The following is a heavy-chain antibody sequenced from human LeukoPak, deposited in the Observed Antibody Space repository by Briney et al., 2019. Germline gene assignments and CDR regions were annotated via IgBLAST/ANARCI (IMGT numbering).Heavy chain of an antibody. D-gene: IGHD1-14*01. V-gene: IGHV4-4*02. CDR1: GDSISSNNW. Sequence: SETLSLTCAVSGDSISSNNWWSWVRQPPGKGLEWIGEIYHSGSINYNPSLKSRVTISVDTSKNQFSLKLSSVTAADTAVYYCARAHHLLFDYWGQGTLVTVSS. J-gene: IGHJ4*02. CDR2: IYHSGSI. CDR3: ARAHHLLFDY.